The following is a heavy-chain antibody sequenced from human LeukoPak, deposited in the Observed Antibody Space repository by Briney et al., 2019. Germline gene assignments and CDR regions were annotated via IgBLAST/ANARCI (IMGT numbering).Heavy chain of an antibody. J-gene: IGHJ5*02. D-gene: IGHD3-10*01. CDR1: VGFNSSWY. V-gene: IGHV4-59*01. Sequence: SEPVTLPCSVSVGFNSSWYWSWPRQPPREGLEWGGYIYYSESTKYSPSLKGRVTISVGKSKSQFSLKLSSVTAQDTGVYYCAGADSGGAWSGELLPYNWCDPWGQGTLVTVPS. CDR3: AGADSGGAWSGELLPYNWCDP. CDR2: IYYSEST.